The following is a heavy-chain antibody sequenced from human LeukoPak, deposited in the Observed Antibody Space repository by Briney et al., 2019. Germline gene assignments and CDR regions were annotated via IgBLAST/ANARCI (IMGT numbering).Heavy chain of an antibody. CDR1: GGSISSSSYY. J-gene: IGHJ4*02. CDR3: AKAITMIFSY. Sequence: SETLSLTCTVSGGSISSSSYYWGWIRQPPGKGLEWIGEINHSGSTNYNPSLKSRVTISVDTSKNQFSLKLSSVTAADTAVYYCAKAITMIFSYWGQGNLVTVSS. D-gene: IGHD3-22*01. V-gene: IGHV4-39*07. CDR2: INHSGST.